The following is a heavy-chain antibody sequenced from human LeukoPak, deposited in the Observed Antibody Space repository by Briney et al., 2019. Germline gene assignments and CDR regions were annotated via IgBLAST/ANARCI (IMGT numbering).Heavy chain of an antibody. CDR2: IYSGGST. V-gene: IGHV3-53*01. D-gene: IGHD2-21*02. J-gene: IGHJ4*02. CDR1: GFTVSSNY. CDR3: ARVLTPAYCGGDCYGFDY. Sequence: PGGSLRLSCAASGFTVSSNYMSWVRQAPGKGLEWVSVIYSGGSTYYADSVKGRFTISRDNSKNTLYLQMNSLRAEDTAVYYCARVLTPAYCGGDCYGFDYWGQGTLVTVSS.